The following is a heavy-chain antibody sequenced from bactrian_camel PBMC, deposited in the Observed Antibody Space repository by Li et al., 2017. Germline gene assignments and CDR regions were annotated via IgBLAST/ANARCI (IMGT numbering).Heavy chain of an antibody. J-gene: IGHJ6*01. V-gene: IGHV3S53*01. D-gene: IGHD3*01. CDR1: GYWSNSNC. Sequence: VESGGGSVQAGGSLRLSCVASGYWSNSNCMAWFRRPSGREREGVAAIDADGRSYYKDSVKDRFTVSRDSAKNTLYLQMNSLKPEDTGMYSCAADSRYASCDWLLDRFRDFAYRGQGTQVTVS. CDR3: AADSRYASCDWLLDRFRDFAY. CDR2: IDADGRS.